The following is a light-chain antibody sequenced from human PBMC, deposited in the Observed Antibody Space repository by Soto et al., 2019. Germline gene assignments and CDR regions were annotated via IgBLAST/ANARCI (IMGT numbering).Light chain of an antibody. CDR1: SWRSSNA. CDR3: QTWGTGIQV. CDR2: LKSDGTH. V-gene: IGLV4-69*01. Sequence: QSVLTQSPSASASLGASVNLTCTLSSWRSSNAIAWLQQQPEKGPRYLMNLKSDGTHIKGDGIPDRFSGSSSGAERYLTISSLQSEDEADYYCQTWGTGIQVFGGGTKLTVL. J-gene: IGLJ3*02.